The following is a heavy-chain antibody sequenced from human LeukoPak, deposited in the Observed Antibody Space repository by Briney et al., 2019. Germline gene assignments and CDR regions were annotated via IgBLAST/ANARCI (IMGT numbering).Heavy chain of an antibody. V-gene: IGHV4-59*01. J-gene: IGHJ4*02. Sequence: SETLSLTFTVSGGSISGWYWSWIRQPPGKGLEWIGYIYGSGNTNYNPSLKSRVTMSIDTSKNQFSLKLTSVTAADTATYYCARETSLAGFASGLGFNYWGQGILVTVSS. D-gene: IGHD6-19*01. CDR2: IYGSGNT. CDR3: ARETSLAGFASGLGFNY. CDR1: GGSISGWY.